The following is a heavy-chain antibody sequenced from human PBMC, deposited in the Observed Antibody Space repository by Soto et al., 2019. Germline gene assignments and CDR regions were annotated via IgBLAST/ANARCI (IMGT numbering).Heavy chain of an antibody. J-gene: IGHJ4*02. CDR3: ARDRADPIGDYHPLFDS. V-gene: IGHV3-74*01. CDR1: GFTFSTYW. Sequence: PGGSLRLSCAASGFTFSTYWMNWVRQTPGKGLMWVSRIESDGSSTNYADSVKGRFTVSRDNAKNTLYLQMNSLRAEDTAVYYCARDRADPIGDYHPLFDSWGQGTLVTVSS. CDR2: IESDGSST. D-gene: IGHD2-21*01.